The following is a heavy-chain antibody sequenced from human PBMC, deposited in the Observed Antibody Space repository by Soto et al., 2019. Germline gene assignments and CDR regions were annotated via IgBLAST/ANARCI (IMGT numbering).Heavy chain of an antibody. CDR2: IYYSGST. CDR1: GGSISSYY. Sequence: SETLSLTCTVSGGSISSYYWSWIRQPPGKGLEWIGYIYYSGSTNYNPSLKSRVTISVDTSKNQFSLKLSSVTAADKAVYYCARSVGGYFDXWGQGTLVTVSS. V-gene: IGHV4-59*01. CDR3: ARSVGGYFDX. J-gene: IGHJ4*02. D-gene: IGHD2-15*01.